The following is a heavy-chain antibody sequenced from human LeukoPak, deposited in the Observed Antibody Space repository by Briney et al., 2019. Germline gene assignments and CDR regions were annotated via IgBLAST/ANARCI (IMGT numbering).Heavy chain of an antibody. V-gene: IGHV5-51*01. CDR2: IYPGDSDT. CDR1: GYSFTSYW. CDR3: ARGLRQLVPSTVRGAFDI. J-gene: IGHJ3*02. D-gene: IGHD6-13*01. Sequence: KPGESLKISCKGSGYSFTSYWIGWVRQMPGKGLEWMGIIYPGDSDTRYSPSFQGQVTISADKSISTAYLQWSSLKASGTAMYYCARGLRQLVPSTVRGAFDIWGRGTMVTVSS.